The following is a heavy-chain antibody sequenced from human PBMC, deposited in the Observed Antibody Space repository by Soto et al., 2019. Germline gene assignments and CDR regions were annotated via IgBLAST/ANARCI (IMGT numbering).Heavy chain of an antibody. CDR2: IYWDDDK. CDR1: GFSLTSGAG. Sequence: QITLKESGPTLVRPPQTLTLTCTFSGFSLTSGAGVSWLRQPPGKALEWLALIYWDDDKRYSPSLKNRLSITMATSKGQVVLTMANVGPVDTATYFCAHIDPELVTVGVLGGFDFWGQGTLVTVSS. CDR3: AHIDPELVTVGVLGGFDF. D-gene: IGHD2-21*01. J-gene: IGHJ4*02. V-gene: IGHV2-5*02.